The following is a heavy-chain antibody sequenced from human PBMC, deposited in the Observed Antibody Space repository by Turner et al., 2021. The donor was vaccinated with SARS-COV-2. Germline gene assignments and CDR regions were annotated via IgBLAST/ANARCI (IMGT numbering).Heavy chain of an antibody. J-gene: IGHJ4*02. CDR2: IWYDGSNK. CDR1: GFTFSSYG. D-gene: IGHD1-26*01. V-gene: IGHV3-33*01. Sequence: QGQLVESGGGVVQPGRSLRLSCAASGFTFSSYGMHWVRQAPGKGLEWVAVIWYDGSNKYNADSVKGRFTISRDNSKNTLYLQMNSLRAEDTAVYYCATGSGSYYFSPTYYFDYWGQGTLVTVSS. CDR3: ATGSGSYYFSPTYYFDY.